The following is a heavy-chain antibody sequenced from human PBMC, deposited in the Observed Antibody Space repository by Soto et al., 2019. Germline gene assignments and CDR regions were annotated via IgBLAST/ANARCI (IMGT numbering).Heavy chain of an antibody. D-gene: IGHD2-21*02. J-gene: IGHJ3*02. V-gene: IGHV1-18*01. CDR2: ISTYNGKT. Sequence: RDSVKVSCKASGYTFTSHGISWVRQAPGQGLEWMGWISTYNGKTDYSQKFQGRVTMTADTRTTTGYMELRSLRSDDTAIYYCARLFTVVVTYREYAFDIWGEGTNVT. CDR1: GYTFTSHG. CDR3: ARLFTVVVTYREYAFDI.